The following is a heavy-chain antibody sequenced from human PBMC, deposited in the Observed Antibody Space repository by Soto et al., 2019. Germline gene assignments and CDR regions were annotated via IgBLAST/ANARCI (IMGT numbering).Heavy chain of an antibody. J-gene: IGHJ4*02. CDR1: GFTFSSYG. CDR2: IWYDGSNK. V-gene: IGHV3-33*01. Sequence: PGGSLRLSCAASGFTFSSYGMHWVRQAPGKGLEWVAVIWYDGSNKYYADSVKGRFTISRDNSKNTLYLQMNSLRAEDTAVYYCARVGGYCSSTSCHLYYFDYWGQGTLVTVSS. D-gene: IGHD2-2*01. CDR3: ARVGGYCSSTSCHLYYFDY.